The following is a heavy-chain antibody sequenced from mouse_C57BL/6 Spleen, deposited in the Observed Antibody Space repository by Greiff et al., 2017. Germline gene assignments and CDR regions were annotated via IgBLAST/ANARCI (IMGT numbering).Heavy chain of an antibody. J-gene: IGHJ4*01. Sequence: DVQLVESGGGLVKPGGSLKLSCAASGFTFSSYAMSWVRQTPEKRLEWVATISDGGSYTYYPDNVKGRFTISRDNAKNNLYLQMSHLKSEDTAMYYCAREGGRTGGAMDYWGQGTSVTVSS. CDR2: ISDGGSYT. CDR1: GFTFSSYA. V-gene: IGHV5-4*01. CDR3: AREGGRTGGAMDY.